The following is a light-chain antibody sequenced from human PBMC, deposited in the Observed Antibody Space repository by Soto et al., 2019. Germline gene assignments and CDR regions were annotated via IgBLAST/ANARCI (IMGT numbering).Light chain of an antibody. CDR3: QQLFIYPPT. CDR1: QDIRKY. Sequence: DIQMTQSPSSLSASVGDRATITCQTSQDIRKYLNWYQQKPGKAPQLLIYGASTLQSGVPSRFSGSGSGTHFTLTVSSLQPEDFATYYCQQLFIYPPTFGPGTKVDIK. V-gene: IGKV1-17*01. J-gene: IGKJ3*01. CDR2: GAS.